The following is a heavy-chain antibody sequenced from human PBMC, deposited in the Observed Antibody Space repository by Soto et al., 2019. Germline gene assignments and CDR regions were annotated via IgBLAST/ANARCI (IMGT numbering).Heavy chain of an antibody. CDR3: ARGRRIEVAGYED. CDR1: GGSFSGYY. D-gene: IGHD6-19*01. J-gene: IGHJ4*02. Sequence: SATLSLTCAVYGGSFSGYYWSWIRQPPGKGLEWIGEINHSGSTNYNPSLKSRVTISVDTSKNQFSLKLSSVTAADTAVYYCARGRRIEVAGYEDWGQGTLVTVAS. V-gene: IGHV4-34*01. CDR2: INHSGST.